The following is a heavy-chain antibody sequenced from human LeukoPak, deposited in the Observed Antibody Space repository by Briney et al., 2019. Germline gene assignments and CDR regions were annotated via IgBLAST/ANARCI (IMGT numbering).Heavy chain of an antibody. D-gene: IGHD3-10*01. CDR3: ARDQVIMTY. CDR1: GFTFSSSW. CDR2: IKQDGSEK. V-gene: IGHV3-7*01. J-gene: IGHJ4*02. Sequence: GGSLRLSCAASGFTFSSSWMSWVRQAPGKGREWVANIKQDGSEKYYVDSVKGRFTMCRDNAKNSLYLQVNSLRAEDTAVYYCARDQVIMTYWGQGTLVTVSS.